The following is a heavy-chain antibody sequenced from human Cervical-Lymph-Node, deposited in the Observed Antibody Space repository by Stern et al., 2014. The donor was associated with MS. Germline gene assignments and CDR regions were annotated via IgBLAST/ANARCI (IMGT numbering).Heavy chain of an antibody. V-gene: IGHV1-18*01. Sequence: VQLGQSGAEVKKPGASVQVSCKASGYTFTSYCISWVRQAPGQGLEWMGWIIANNGDTNYAQKLQGRVTMTTDTSTSTALMELRSLRSDDTAVYYCARDPGGIRSLDYWGQGTLVTVSS. CDR3: ARDPGGIRSLDY. CDR2: IIANNGDT. J-gene: IGHJ4*02. D-gene: IGHD3-3*01. CDR1: GYTFTSYC.